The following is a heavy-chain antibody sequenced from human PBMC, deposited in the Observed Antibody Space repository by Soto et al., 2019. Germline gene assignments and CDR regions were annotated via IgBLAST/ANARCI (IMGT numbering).Heavy chain of an antibody. J-gene: IGHJ6*02. CDR3: AKDAYYDFWSGSPYYYYGMDV. CDR1: GFTFSSYG. Sequence: QPGGSLRLSCAASGFTFSSYGMHWVRQAPGKGLEWVAVISYDGSNKYYADSVKGRFTISRDNSKNTLYLQMNSLRAEDTAVYYCAKDAYYDFWSGSPYYYYGMDVWGQGTTVTVSS. V-gene: IGHV3-30*18. CDR2: ISYDGSNK. D-gene: IGHD3-3*01.